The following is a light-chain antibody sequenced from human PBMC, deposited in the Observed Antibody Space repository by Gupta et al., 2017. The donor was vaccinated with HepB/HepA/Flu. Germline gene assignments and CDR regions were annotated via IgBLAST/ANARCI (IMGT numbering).Light chain of an antibody. V-gene: IGLV3-19*01. CDR2: GKN. J-gene: IGLJ2*01. CDR3: NTRDSSGNHLV. CDR1: SLRSYY. Sequence: SDLTQVPAASVAFGQTVRITCQGGSLRSYYASWYQQKAGQAPALVIYGKNNRPSGIPDRFSGSSSGNTASLTSTGAQAEDEADYYCNTRDSSGNHLVFGGGTKLTVL.